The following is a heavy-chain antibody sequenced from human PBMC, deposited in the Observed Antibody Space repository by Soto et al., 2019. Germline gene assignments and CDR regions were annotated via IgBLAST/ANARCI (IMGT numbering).Heavy chain of an antibody. CDR1: GYSFTSYW. V-gene: IGHV5-51*01. CDR2: IYPGDSDT. CDR3: ARSIAVAGNMGGAFDI. J-gene: IGHJ3*02. D-gene: IGHD6-19*01. Sequence: GESLKISCKGSGYSFTSYWIGWVRQMPGKGLEWMGIIYPGDSDTRYSPSFQGQVTISADKSISTAYLQWSSLKASDTAMYYCARSIAVAGNMGGAFDIWGQGTMVTVSS.